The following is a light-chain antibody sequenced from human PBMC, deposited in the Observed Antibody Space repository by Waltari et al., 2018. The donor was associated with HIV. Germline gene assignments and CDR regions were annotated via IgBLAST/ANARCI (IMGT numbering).Light chain of an antibody. Sequence: QSALTQPPSASGPPGQSVTISCTGTSHDVCAYHYVTRYQKHPARAPTLLIYEVTKRPSGLPDRFSGSKSGNTASLTVSGLQAEDDGHYYCTSYVDNYHVFFGGGTKLTVL. CDR2: EVT. J-gene: IGLJ2*01. CDR3: TSYVDNYHVF. CDR1: SHDVCAYHY. V-gene: IGLV2-8*01.